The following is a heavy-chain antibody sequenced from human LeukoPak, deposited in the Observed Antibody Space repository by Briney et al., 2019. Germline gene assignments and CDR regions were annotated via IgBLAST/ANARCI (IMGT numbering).Heavy chain of an antibody. Sequence: SETLSLTCTVSGGSISSSSYYWGWIRQPPGKGLEWIGSIYYSGSTNYNPSLKSRVTISVDTSKNQFSLKLSSVTAADTAVYYRARGTTYYDFWSGYYTGHFDYWGQGTLVTVSS. J-gene: IGHJ4*02. CDR3: ARGTTYYDFWSGYYTGHFDY. D-gene: IGHD3-3*01. CDR1: GGSISSSSYY. V-gene: IGHV4-39*07. CDR2: IYYSGST.